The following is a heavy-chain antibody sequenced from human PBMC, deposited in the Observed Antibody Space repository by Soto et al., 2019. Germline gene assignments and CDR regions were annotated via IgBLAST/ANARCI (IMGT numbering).Heavy chain of an antibody. CDR3: ARRREFDY. CDR1: GGSLSGATYS. V-gene: IGHV4-30-2*01. J-gene: IGHJ4*02. Sequence: QVQLRESGSGLVKPLETLSLTCGVSGGSLSGATYSWNWIRQPPGKGLEWIGYIFPSGTTYYNPSLKSRVTISIDVSKNQFSLSLRSFTAADTAVYYCARRREFDYWSQGTLVSVSS. CDR2: IFPSGTT.